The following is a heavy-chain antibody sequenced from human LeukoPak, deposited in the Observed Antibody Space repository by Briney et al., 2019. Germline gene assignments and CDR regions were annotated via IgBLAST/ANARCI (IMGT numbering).Heavy chain of an antibody. CDR2: IYHSGST. Sequence: SQTLSLTCTVSGGSISSGGYYWSWIRQPPGKGLEWIGYIYHSGSTYYNPSLKSRVTISVDRSKNQFSLKLSSVTAADTAVYYCARAHSTEGYYYMDVWGKGTTVTVSS. J-gene: IGHJ6*03. CDR3: ARAHSTEGYYYMDV. V-gene: IGHV4-30-2*01. CDR1: GGSISSGGYY. D-gene: IGHD4-11*01.